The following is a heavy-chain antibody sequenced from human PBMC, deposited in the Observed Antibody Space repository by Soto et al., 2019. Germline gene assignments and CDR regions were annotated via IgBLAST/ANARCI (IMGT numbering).Heavy chain of an antibody. CDR3: ARDRGGSSWQSNWFDP. Sequence: SVKVSCKASGGTFSSYAISWVRQAPGQGLEWMGGIIPIFGTANYAQKFQGRVTITADESTSNAYMELSSLRSEDTAVYYCARDRGGSSWQSNWFDPWGQGTLVTVSS. D-gene: IGHD6-13*01. J-gene: IGHJ5*02. V-gene: IGHV1-69*13. CDR1: GGTFSSYA. CDR2: IIPIFGTA.